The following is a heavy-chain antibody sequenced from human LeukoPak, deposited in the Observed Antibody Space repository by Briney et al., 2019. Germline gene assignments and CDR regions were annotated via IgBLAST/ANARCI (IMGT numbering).Heavy chain of an antibody. V-gene: IGHV4-4*07. CDR3: ARHYLPGSGNSGYMDV. CDR2: IYASGST. D-gene: IGHD3-10*01. CDR1: GGSISSYY. J-gene: IGHJ6*03. Sequence: PSETLSLTCTVSGGSISSYYWSWIRQPAGKGLEWIGRIYASGSTNYNPSLKSRVTMSVDTSKNQFSLKLSSVTAADTAVYYCARHYLPGSGNSGYMDVWGKGTTVTVSS.